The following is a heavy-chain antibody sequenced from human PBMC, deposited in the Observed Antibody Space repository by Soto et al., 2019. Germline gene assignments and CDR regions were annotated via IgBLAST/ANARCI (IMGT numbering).Heavy chain of an antibody. CDR2: IYYSGST. V-gene: IGHV4-61*01. Sequence: ETLSLTCTVSGGSVSSGSYYWSGIRQPPGKGLEWIGYIYYSGSTNYNPSLKSRVTISVDTSKNQFSLKLSSVTAADTAVYHCARDRTTVVTDSWGQGTMVTVSS. J-gene: IGHJ5*01. CDR3: ARDRTTVVTDS. CDR1: GGSVSSGSYY. D-gene: IGHD4-17*01.